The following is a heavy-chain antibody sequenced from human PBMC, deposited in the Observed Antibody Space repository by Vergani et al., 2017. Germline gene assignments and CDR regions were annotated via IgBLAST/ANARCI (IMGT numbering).Heavy chain of an antibody. V-gene: IGHV3-30*03. CDR3: AREHKHYDFWGGYSTSDAFNI. CDR1: GFSFGSYG. D-gene: IGHD3-3*01. Sequence: QVQLVESGGNVVQSGTSLRLSCAASGFSFGSYGMHWVRQSPGKGLEWVAVISNDGGNKYYAESVKGRFTIYKDNTVDTLYLQMNSLRPDDTAVYYCAREHKHYDFWGGYSTSDAFNIWGQGTMVTVSS. CDR2: ISNDGGNK. J-gene: IGHJ3*02.